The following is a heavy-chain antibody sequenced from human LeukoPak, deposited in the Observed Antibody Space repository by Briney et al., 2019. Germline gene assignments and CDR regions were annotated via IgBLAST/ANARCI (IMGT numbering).Heavy chain of an antibody. D-gene: IGHD3-22*01. CDR2: IYTSGST. Sequence: SQTLSLTCTVSGGSISSGSYYWSWIRQPAGKGLEWIGRIYTSGSTNYNPSLKSRVTISVDTSKNQFSLKLSSVTAADTAVYYCARELYYDSSGYYFSFDYWGQGTLVTVCS. J-gene: IGHJ4*02. CDR3: ARELYYDSSGYYFSFDY. CDR1: GGSISSGSYY. V-gene: IGHV4-61*02.